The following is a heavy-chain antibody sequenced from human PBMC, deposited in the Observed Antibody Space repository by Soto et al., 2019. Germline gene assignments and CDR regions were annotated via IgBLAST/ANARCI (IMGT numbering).Heavy chain of an antibody. CDR3: ARSLEYYDILTGYYYGWFDP. D-gene: IGHD3-9*01. CDR2: IIPILGIA. V-gene: IGHV1-69*02. CDR1: GGTFSSYT. J-gene: IGHJ5*02. Sequence: QVQLVQSGAEVKKPGSSVKVSCKASGGTFSSYTISWVRQAPGQGLEWMGRIIPILGIANYAQKFQGRVTITADKSTSTAYMELSSLRSEDTAVYYCARSLEYYDILTGYYYGWFDPWGQGTLVTVSS.